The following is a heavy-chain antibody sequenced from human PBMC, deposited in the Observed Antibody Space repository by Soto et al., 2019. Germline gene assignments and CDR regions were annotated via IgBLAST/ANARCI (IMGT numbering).Heavy chain of an antibody. CDR3: ARDGIAVAGQNDAFDI. CDR2: ISSSSSYI. D-gene: IGHD6-19*01. Sequence: GSLRLSCAASGFTFSSYSMNWVRQALGKGLEWVSSISSSSSYIYYADSVKGRFTISRDNAKNSLYLQMNSLRAEDTAVYYCARDGIAVAGQNDAFDIWGQGTMVTVSS. CDR1: GFTFSSYS. J-gene: IGHJ3*02. V-gene: IGHV3-21*01.